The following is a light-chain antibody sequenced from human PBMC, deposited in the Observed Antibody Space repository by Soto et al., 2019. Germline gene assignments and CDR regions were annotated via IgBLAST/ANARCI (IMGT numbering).Light chain of an antibody. V-gene: IGKV3-15*01. CDR1: QSVSSN. Sequence: EIVMTQSPATLSVSPGERATLSCRASQSVSSNLAWYQQKPGQAPRLLIYGASTRATGIPARFSGSGSGTDFSLTISRLEPEDFAVYYCQQYAGSPITFGQGTRLENK. J-gene: IGKJ5*01. CDR2: GAS. CDR3: QQYAGSPIT.